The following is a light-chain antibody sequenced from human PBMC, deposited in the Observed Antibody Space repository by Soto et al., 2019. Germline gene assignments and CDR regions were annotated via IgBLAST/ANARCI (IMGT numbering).Light chain of an antibody. J-gene: IGKJ1*01. CDR2: VAS. CDR1: QSVSSD. Sequence: EIVMTQSPATLSVSPGERATLSCRASQSVSSDLAGYQQRRCQAPRLLIYVASTRATGIPARFSGSGSGTEFTLTLTIRQSEAEAVEFYHQQTRWPSQWTFGQGTKVDIK. CDR3: HQQTRWPSQWT. V-gene: IGKV3-15*01.